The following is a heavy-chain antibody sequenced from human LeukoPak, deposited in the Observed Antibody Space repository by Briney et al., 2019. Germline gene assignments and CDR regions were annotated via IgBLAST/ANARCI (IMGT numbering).Heavy chain of an antibody. CDR2: ISAYNGNT. CDR3: ARPPGYSSGWYYLDY. J-gene: IGHJ4*02. D-gene: IGHD6-19*01. Sequence: ASVKVSCKASGYTFTSYGISWVRQAPGQGLEWMGWISAYNGNTNYAQKLQGRVTMATDTSTSTAYMELRSLRSDDTAVYYCARPPGYSSGWYYLDYWGQGTLVTVSS. CDR1: GYTFTSYG. V-gene: IGHV1-18*01.